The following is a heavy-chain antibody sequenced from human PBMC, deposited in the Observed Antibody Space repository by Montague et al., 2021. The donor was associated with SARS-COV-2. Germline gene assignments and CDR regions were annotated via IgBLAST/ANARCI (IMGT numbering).Heavy chain of an antibody. D-gene: IGHD3-3*01. Sequence: SETLSLTCAVYGGSFSGYYWSWIRQPPGKGLEWIGEINHSGSTYYNPTLKSRVTISVDTSKNQFSLKLSSVTAADTAVYYCATLPSSITIFGVVQGYYFDDWGQGTLVPSPQ. J-gene: IGHJ4*02. V-gene: IGHV4-34*01. CDR2: INHSGST. CDR3: ATLPSSITIFGVVQGYYFDD. CDR1: GGSFSGYY.